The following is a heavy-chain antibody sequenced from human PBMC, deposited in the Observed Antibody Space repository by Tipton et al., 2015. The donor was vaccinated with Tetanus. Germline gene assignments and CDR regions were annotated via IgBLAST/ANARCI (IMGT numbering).Heavy chain of an antibody. J-gene: IGHJ6*02. CDR1: GFTFSSYW. Sequence: SLRLSCAASGFTFSSYWMHWVRQAPGKGLVWVSRINSDGSSTSYADSVKGRFTISRDNAKNTLYLQMNSLRAEDTAVYYCARAIPLPSWDGYYGMDVWGQGTTVTVSS. CDR2: INSDGSST. D-gene: IGHD1-26*01. V-gene: IGHV3-74*01. CDR3: ARAIPLPSWDGYYGMDV.